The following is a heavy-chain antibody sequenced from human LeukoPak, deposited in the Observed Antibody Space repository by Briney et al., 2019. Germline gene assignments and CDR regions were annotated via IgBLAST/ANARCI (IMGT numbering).Heavy chain of an antibody. CDR1: GFTFSSYW. CDR2: IKQDGSEK. D-gene: IGHD2-15*01. V-gene: IGHV3-7*03. J-gene: IGHJ4*02. Sequence: GGSLRLSCAASGFTFSSYWMSWVRQAPGKGLESVANIKQDGSEKYYVDSVKGRFTISRDNAKNSLYLQMNSLRAEDTAVYYCARARGYCSGGSCYKYFDYWGQGTLVTVSS. CDR3: ARARGYCSGGSCYKYFDY.